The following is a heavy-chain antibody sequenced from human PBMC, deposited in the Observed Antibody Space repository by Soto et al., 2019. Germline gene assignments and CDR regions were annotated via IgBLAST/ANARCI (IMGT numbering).Heavy chain of an antibody. V-gene: IGHV3-74*01. CDR1: GFTFSTYR. Sequence: GGSLRLSCAASGFTFSTYRMHWVRQAPGKGLVWVSRINSDGSSTTYADSVKGRFTISRDNAKNTLYLQMNSLRAEDTAVYYCARPGRYYYYGMDVWGQGTTVTVSS. J-gene: IGHJ6*02. CDR3: ARPGRYYYYGMDV. CDR2: INSDGSST.